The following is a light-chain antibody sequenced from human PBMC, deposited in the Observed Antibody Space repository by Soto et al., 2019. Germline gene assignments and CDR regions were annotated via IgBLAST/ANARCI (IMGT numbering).Light chain of an antibody. J-gene: IGKJ1*01. CDR3: LQYKTYPWT. Sequence: DVQMTQSPSSLSASVGDRVTITCRASQGSRNELDWYQQKPAKAPERLIYAASSLQSGVPSRFNGSRSWTKFPLTIRSLQAEDFYTYYCLQYKTYPWTFGQGTKVELK. CDR1: QGSRNE. CDR2: AAS. V-gene: IGKV1-17*01.